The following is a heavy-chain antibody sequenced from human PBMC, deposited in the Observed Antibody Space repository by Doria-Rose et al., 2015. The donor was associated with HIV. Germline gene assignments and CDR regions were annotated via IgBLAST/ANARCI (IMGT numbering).Heavy chain of an antibody. CDR2: FDPEDGET. D-gene: IGHD3-10*01. V-gene: IGHV1-24*01. CDR3: ATGLLVRGVIVTFGFDF. J-gene: IGHJ4*02. Sequence: ELSMHWVRQVPGKGLEWMGGFDPEDGETIYAQKFQGRVRMTEDTSTDTAYMELSSLTSEDTAVYYCATGLLVRGVIVTFGFDFWGQGTLVTVSS. CDR1: ELS.